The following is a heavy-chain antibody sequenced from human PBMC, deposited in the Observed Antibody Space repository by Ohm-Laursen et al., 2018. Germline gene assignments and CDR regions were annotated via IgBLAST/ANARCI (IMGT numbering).Heavy chain of an antibody. V-gene: IGHV4-34*01. CDR3: ARRRYYDSSGYSYYFDY. J-gene: IGHJ4*02. CDR1: GGSFSGYY. D-gene: IGHD3-22*01. CDR2: INHSGST. Sequence: GTLSLTCAVYGGSFSGYYWSWIRQPPGKGLEWIGEINHSGSTNYNPSLKSRVTISVDTSKNQFSLKLSSVTAADTAVYYCARRRYYDSSGYSYYFDYWGQGTLVTVSA.